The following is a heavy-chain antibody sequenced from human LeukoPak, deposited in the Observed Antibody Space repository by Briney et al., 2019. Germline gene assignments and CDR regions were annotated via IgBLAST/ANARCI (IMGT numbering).Heavy chain of an antibody. CDR2: ISSSGSTI. Sequence: GGSLRLSCAASGFTFSDYYMSWIRQAPGKGLEWVSYISSSGSTIYYADSVKGRFTISRDNAKNSLYLQMNSLRAEDTAVYYCTRVDAASIAAPPDAFDIWGQGTMVTVSS. CDR3: TRVDAASIAAPPDAFDI. V-gene: IGHV3-11*04. J-gene: IGHJ3*02. CDR1: GFTFSDYY. D-gene: IGHD6-6*01.